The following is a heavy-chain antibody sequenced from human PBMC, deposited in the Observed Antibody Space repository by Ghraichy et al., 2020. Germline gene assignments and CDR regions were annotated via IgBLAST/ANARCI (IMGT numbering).Heavy chain of an antibody. D-gene: IGHD2-15*01. J-gene: IGHJ3*01. Sequence: GGSLRLSCAASGLTFSSYTMNWVRQAPGKGLEWVSFIDSSSSYIYYSDSVKGRFTTSRDNAKNSLYLQMNSLRVEDTAMYYCARDWGYCSGGRCYHDAFDLWGQGTMVTVSS. CDR2: IDSSSSYI. V-gene: IGHV3-21*01. CDR1: GLTFSSYT. CDR3: ARDWGYCSGGRCYHDAFDL.